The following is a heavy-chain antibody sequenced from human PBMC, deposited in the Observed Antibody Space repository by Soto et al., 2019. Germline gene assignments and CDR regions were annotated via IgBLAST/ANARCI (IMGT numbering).Heavy chain of an antibody. CDR3: ASWHEREHAYDV. CDR1: GVTVSGKKY. Sequence: DVQLVESGGGLIQPGESLRLSCAAFGVTVSGKKYVAWVRQAPGKGLEWVSALYDVDGSFYADSVKGRFTTSSDSSKTTVYLQTNGLRPDDTAVYYCASWHEREHAYDVWGQGTTVTVSS. J-gene: IGHJ3*01. CDR2: LYDVDGS. D-gene: IGHD1-1*01. V-gene: IGHV3-53*01.